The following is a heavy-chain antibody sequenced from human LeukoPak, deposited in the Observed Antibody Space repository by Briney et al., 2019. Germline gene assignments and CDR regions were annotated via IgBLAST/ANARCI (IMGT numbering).Heavy chain of an antibody. Sequence: GGSLRLSCAASGFTFSSYWMHWVRQAPGKGLVWVSRINTDGSSTSYADCVKGRFTISRDNAKNTLHLQVNSLRADDTAVYYCARGIYWAGYYEPPYFDYWGQGTLVTVSS. J-gene: IGHJ4*02. V-gene: IGHV3-74*01. CDR1: GFTFSSYW. D-gene: IGHD3/OR15-3a*01. CDR2: INTDGSST. CDR3: ARGIYWAGYYEPPYFDY.